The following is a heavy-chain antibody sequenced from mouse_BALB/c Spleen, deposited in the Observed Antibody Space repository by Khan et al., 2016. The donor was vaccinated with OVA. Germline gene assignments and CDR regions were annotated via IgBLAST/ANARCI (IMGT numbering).Heavy chain of an antibody. CDR1: GYTFTSYT. CDR2: INPRSGYT. D-gene: IGHD2-14*01. CDR3: ARRTTGYAMDY. V-gene: IGHV1-4*01. J-gene: IGHJ4*01. Sequence: VQLQQPGAELARPGASVKMSCKASGYTFTSYTIHWVQQRPGQGLEWIGYINPRSGYTNYNQKFKDKDTLTADKSSSTAYMQLSSLTSEDSAVYYCARRTTGYAMDYWGQGTSVTVSS.